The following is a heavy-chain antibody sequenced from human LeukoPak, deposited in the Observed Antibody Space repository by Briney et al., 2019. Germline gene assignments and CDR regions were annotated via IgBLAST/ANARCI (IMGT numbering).Heavy chain of an antibody. D-gene: IGHD1-26*01. V-gene: IGHV1-69*04. J-gene: IGHJ4*02. CDR1: GGTFSSYA. Sequence: SVKVSCKASGGTFSSYAISWVRQAPGQGLEWMGRIIPILGIANYAQKFQGRVTITADKSTSTAYMELSSLRSEDTAVYYCARDWGSGSYFKGILYWGQGTLVTVSS. CDR2: IIPILGIA. CDR3: ARDWGSGSYFKGILY.